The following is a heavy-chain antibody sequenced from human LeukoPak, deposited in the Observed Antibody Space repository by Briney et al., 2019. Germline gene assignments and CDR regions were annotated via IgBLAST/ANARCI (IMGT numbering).Heavy chain of an antibody. V-gene: IGHV5-51*01. CDR3: ASLTYYYDSSGYSREDAFDI. D-gene: IGHD3-22*01. CDR1: GYSFTSYW. CDR2: IYPGDSDT. Sequence: GESLKISCKGSGYSFTSYWIGWVRQMPGKGLEWMGIIYPGDSDTRYSPSFQGQVTISADKSISTAYLQLSSLKASDTAMYYCASLTYYYDSSGYSREDAFDIWGQGTMVTVSS. J-gene: IGHJ3*02.